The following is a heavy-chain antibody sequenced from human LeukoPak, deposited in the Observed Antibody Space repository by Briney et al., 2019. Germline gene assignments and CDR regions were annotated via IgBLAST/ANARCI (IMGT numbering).Heavy chain of an antibody. J-gene: IGHJ3*02. CDR2: ISYDGSNK. D-gene: IGHD5-12*01. Sequence: GGSLRLSCAASGFTFSSYAMHWVRQAPGKGLEWVAVISYDGSNKYYADSVKGRFTISRDNSKNTLYLQMNSLRAEDTAVYCCARDHNGGYVHDAFDIWGQGTMVTVSS. CDR3: ARDHNGGYVHDAFDI. CDR1: GFTFSSYA. V-gene: IGHV3-30-3*01.